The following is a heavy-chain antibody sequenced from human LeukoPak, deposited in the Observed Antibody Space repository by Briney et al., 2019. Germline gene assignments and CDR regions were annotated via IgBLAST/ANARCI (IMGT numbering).Heavy chain of an antibody. CDR3: ARDQAGGRPYYYGMDV. CDR2: ISAYNGNT. V-gene: IGHV1-18*04. J-gene: IGHJ6*02. CDR1: GYTFTGYY. D-gene: IGHD1-26*01. Sequence: ASVNVSCRASGYTFTGYYIHWVRQAPGQGLEWMGWISAYNGNTNYAQKLQGRVTMTTDASTSTAYMELRSLRSDDTAVYYCARDQAGGRPYYYGMDVWGQGTTVTVSS.